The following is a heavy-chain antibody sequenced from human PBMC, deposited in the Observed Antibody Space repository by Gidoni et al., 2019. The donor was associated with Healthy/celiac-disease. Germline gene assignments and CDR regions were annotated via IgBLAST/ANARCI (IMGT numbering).Heavy chain of an antibody. Sequence: QVQLVESGGGVVQPGRSLRLSCAASGFTFSSYAMHWVRQAPGKGLEWVAVISYDGSNKYYADSVKGRFTISRDNSKNTLYLQMNSLRAEVTAVYYCARVVLYSGYEMLDYWGQGTLVTVSS. J-gene: IGHJ4*02. CDR2: ISYDGSNK. D-gene: IGHD5-12*01. CDR1: GFTFSSYA. V-gene: IGHV3-30-3*01. CDR3: ARVVLYSGYEMLDY.